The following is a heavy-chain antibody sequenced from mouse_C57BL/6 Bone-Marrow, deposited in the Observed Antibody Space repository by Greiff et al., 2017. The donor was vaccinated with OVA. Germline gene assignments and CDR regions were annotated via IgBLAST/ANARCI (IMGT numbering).Heavy chain of an antibody. J-gene: IGHJ1*03. Sequence: QVQLQQSGPGLVAPSQSLSITCTVSGFSLTSYAISWVRQPPGKGLEWLGVIWTGGGTNYNSALKSRLSISKDNSKSQVFLKMNSLQTDDTARYYCARNRIYYYGSSYWYFDVWGTGTTVTVSS. D-gene: IGHD1-1*01. CDR3: ARNRIYYYGSSYWYFDV. CDR1: GFSLTSYA. V-gene: IGHV2-9-1*01. CDR2: IWTGGGT.